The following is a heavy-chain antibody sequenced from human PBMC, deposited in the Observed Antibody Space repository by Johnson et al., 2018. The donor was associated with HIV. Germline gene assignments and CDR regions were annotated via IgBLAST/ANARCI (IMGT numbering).Heavy chain of an antibody. Sequence: VQLVESGGGVERPGGSLRLSCVASGFTFDDYGMSWVRQPPGKGLEWVSGINWNGGSTDYADSVKGRFTISRDNAKNSLYLQMNSLRAEDTAFYYCARDRRNRQWQRLDAFDIWGQGTMVIVSS. CDR3: ARDRRNRQWQRLDAFDI. J-gene: IGHJ3*02. V-gene: IGHV3-20*04. CDR2: INWNGGST. CDR1: GFTFDDYG. D-gene: IGHD6-19*01.